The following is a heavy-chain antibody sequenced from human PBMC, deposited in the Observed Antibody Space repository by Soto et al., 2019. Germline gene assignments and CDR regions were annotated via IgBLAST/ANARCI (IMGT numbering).Heavy chain of an antibody. CDR1: GYSFTSYW. D-gene: IGHD1-1*01. Sequence: PGESLKISCKGSGYSFTSYWISWVRQMPGKGLEWMGRIDPSDSYTNYSPSFQGHVTISADKSISTAYLQWSSLKASDTAMYYCARQSMSTIGFFAAFDIWGQGTMVTVAS. CDR2: IDPSDSYT. CDR3: ARQSMSTIGFFAAFDI. V-gene: IGHV5-10-1*01. J-gene: IGHJ3*02.